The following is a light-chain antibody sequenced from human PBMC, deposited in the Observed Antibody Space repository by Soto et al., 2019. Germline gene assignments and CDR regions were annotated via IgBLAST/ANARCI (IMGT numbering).Light chain of an antibody. CDR2: DVS. V-gene: IGLV2-14*01. CDR1: SSDVGGYNY. J-gene: IGLJ1*01. CDR3: SSYTSSSTPVYV. Sequence: LTQPASVSGSPGQSITISCTGTSSDVGGYNYVSWYQQHPGKAPKLMIYDVSNRPSGVSNRFSGSKSGNTASLTISGFQAEDEADYYCSSYTSSSTPVYVFGTGTKVTVL.